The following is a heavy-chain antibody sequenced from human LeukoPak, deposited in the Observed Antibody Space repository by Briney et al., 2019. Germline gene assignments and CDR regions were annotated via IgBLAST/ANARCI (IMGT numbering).Heavy chain of an antibody. V-gene: IGHV4-59*12. CDR3: ARGYGDNSGAFDI. CDR1: GGSITSYS. D-gene: IGHD4-23*01. Sequence: KPSETLSLTCTVSGGSITSYSWNWIRQPPGKGLEWIGHIYYSGNTNYNPSLKSRVTISVDTSKNRISLNLSSVTAADTAVYYCARGYGDNSGAFDIWGQGTMVTVSS. J-gene: IGHJ3*02. CDR2: IYYSGNT.